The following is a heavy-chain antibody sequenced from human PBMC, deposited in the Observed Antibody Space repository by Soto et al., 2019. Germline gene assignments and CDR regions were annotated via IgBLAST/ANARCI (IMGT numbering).Heavy chain of an antibody. Sequence: GGSLRLSCAASGFTFSSYWMSWVRQAPGKGLEWVANIKQDGSEKYYVDSVKGRFTISRDNAKNSLYLQMNSLRAEDTAVYYCARVTTKYYYGMDAWGQGTTVTVSS. J-gene: IGHJ6*02. D-gene: IGHD4-4*01. CDR1: GFTFSSYW. CDR3: ARVTTKYYYGMDA. V-gene: IGHV3-7*03. CDR2: IKQDGSEK.